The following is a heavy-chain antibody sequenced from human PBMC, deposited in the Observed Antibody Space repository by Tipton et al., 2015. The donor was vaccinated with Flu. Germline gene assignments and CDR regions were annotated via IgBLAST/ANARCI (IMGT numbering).Heavy chain of an antibody. Sequence: GSLRLSCAASGFTFSSYSMNWVRQAPGKGLEWVSSISSSSSYIYYADSVKGRFTISRDNAKNSLYLQMNSLRAEDTAVYYCARHVVPAAISDAFDIWGQGTMVTVSS. D-gene: IGHD2-2*01. CDR3: ARHVVPAAISDAFDI. J-gene: IGHJ3*02. CDR1: GFTFSSYS. V-gene: IGHV3-21*01. CDR2: ISSSSSYI.